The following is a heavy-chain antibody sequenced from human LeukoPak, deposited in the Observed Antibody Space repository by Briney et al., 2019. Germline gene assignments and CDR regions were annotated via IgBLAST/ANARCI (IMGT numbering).Heavy chain of an antibody. V-gene: IGHV3-23*01. CDR3: ARVWLRDYMDV. Sequence: SGGSLRLSCAVSGFTFRSYAMNWVRQAPGKGLEWVAAITADGGSTHYTTPVKGRFIISRDTPKNTLSLQMNSLRAEDTAVYFCARVWLRDYMDVWGEGTTVSVSS. D-gene: IGHD5-12*01. CDR2: ITADGGST. CDR1: GFTFRSYA. J-gene: IGHJ6*03.